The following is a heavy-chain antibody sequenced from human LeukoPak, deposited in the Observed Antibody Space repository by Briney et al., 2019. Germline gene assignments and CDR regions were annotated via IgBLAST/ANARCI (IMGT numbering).Heavy chain of an antibody. Sequence: PSETLSLTCTVSGGSISSGCYYWSWIRQPAGKGLEWIGRIYTSGSTNYNPSLKSRVTISVDTSKNQFSLKLSSVTAADTAVYYCAREGYDFWSGYRDFDYWGQGTLVTVSS. CDR2: IYTSGST. J-gene: IGHJ4*02. CDR1: GGSISSGCYY. D-gene: IGHD3-3*01. V-gene: IGHV4-61*02. CDR3: AREGYDFWSGYRDFDY.